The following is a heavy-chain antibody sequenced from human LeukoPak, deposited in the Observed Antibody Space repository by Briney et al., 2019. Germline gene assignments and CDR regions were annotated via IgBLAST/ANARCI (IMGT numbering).Heavy chain of an antibody. CDR3: ARDLADGWELPGHYYYGMDV. CDR2: ISAYNGNT. Sequence: EASVKVSCKASGYTFTNYGISWVRQAPGQGLEWMGWISAYNGNTNYAQKLQGRVTMTTDTSTSTAYMELRSLRSDDTAVYYCARDLADGWELPGHYYYGMDVWGQGTTVTVSS. D-gene: IGHD1-26*01. CDR1: GYTFTNYG. J-gene: IGHJ6*02. V-gene: IGHV1-18*01.